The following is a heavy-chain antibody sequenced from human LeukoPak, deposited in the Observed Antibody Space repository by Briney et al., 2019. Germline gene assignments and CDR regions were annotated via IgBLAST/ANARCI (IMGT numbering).Heavy chain of an antibody. V-gene: IGHV4-59*12. D-gene: IGHD2-2*01. CDR1: GGSITTYY. Sequence: SETLSLTCIVSGGSITTYYWSWIRQPPGKGLEWIGYIYHSGSTYYNPSLKSRVTISVDRSKNQFSLKLSSVTAADTAVYYCARGHMYCSSTSCPLSYYYMDVWGKGTTVTVSS. CDR2: IYHSGST. CDR3: ARGHMYCSSTSCPLSYYYMDV. J-gene: IGHJ6*03.